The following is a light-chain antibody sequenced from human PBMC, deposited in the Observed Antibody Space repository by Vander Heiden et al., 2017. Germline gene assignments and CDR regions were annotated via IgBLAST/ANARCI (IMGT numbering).Light chain of an antibody. Sequence: DIQMTQSPSTLSASVGDTVTITCRASESVNMWLAWYQQQPGKAPNVLIHKATTLKSGVPSRFSGSGFGTEFTLTISSLEPDDFATYYCQRYRTDWTFGQGTKVEI. J-gene: IGKJ1*01. CDR3: QRYRTDWT. V-gene: IGKV1-5*03. CDR1: ESVNMW. CDR2: KAT.